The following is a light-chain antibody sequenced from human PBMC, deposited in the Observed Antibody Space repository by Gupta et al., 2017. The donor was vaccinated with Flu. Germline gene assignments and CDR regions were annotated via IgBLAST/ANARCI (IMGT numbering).Light chain of an antibody. CDR2: DAS. CDR3: QHRSGLPMYT. J-gene: IGKJ2*01. CDR1: QSVNIY. Sequence: EIVLTQSPATLSLYPGDRAILSCRASQSVNIYLAWYQQKPGQPPRLLMFDASKRAAGIPDRFSGSGSGTDFTLTISTLEPEDFAVYYCQHRSGLPMYTSGQGTKLE. V-gene: IGKV3-11*01.